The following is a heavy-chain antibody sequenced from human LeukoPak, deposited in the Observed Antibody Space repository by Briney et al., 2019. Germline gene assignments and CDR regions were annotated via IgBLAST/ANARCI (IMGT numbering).Heavy chain of an antibody. Sequence: GASVKVSCKASGGTFSSYAISWVRQAPGQGLEWMGGIIPIFGTANYAQKFQGRVTITADESTSTAYMELSSLRSEDTAVYYCARSGITMVRGVNTLFDYWGQGTLVTVSS. CDR3: ARSGITMVRGVNTLFDY. V-gene: IGHV1-69*13. J-gene: IGHJ4*02. CDR2: IIPIFGTA. D-gene: IGHD3-10*01. CDR1: GGTFSSYA.